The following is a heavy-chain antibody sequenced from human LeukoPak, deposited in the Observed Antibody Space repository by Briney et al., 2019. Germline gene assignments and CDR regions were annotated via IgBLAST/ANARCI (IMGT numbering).Heavy chain of an antibody. CDR1: GGSISSYY. J-gene: IGHJ4*02. V-gene: IGHV4-59*01. D-gene: IGHD3-16*01. CDR3: TRGAGWLIDY. Sequence: PSETLSLTCTVSGGSISSYYWSWIRQPPGKGLEWIGYIYYSGSTNYNPSLKSRVTISVDTSKNQFSLKLNSLTTADTAVYYCTRGAGWLIDYWGQGILVTVSS. CDR2: IYYSGST.